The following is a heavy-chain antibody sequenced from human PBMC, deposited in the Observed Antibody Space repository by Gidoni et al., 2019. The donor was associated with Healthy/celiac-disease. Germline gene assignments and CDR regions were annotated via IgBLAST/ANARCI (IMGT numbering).Heavy chain of an antibody. Sequence: EVQLVESGGGLVKPGGSLRLSCAASGFTFSSYSMHWVRQAPGKGLECVSSISSSSSYIYYADSVKGRFTISRDNAKNSLYLQMNSLRAEDTAVYYCARDGSIAVAATGYYYYMDVWGKGTTVTVSS. CDR2: ISSSSSYI. V-gene: IGHV3-21*01. CDR1: GFTFSSYS. J-gene: IGHJ6*03. D-gene: IGHD6-19*01. CDR3: ARDGSIAVAATGYYYYMDV.